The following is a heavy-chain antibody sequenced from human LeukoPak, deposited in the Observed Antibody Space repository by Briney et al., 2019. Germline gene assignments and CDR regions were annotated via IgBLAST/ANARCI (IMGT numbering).Heavy chain of an antibody. J-gene: IGHJ4*02. CDR1: GGSISSYY. V-gene: IGHV4-59*01. Sequence: SETLSLTCTVSGGSISSYYWSWIRLPPGKGLEWFGYIYYSGSTNYNPSLKSRVTISVDTSKNQFSLKLSSVTAADTAVYYCARDWPTMVRGNYDYWGQGTLVTVSS. D-gene: IGHD3-10*01. CDR2: IYYSGST. CDR3: ARDWPTMVRGNYDY.